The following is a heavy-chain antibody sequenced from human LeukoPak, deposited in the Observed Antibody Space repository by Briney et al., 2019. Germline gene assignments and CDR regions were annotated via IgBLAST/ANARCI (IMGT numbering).Heavy chain of an antibody. CDR2: ITPKSGGT. D-gene: IGHD4-23*01. CDR1: GYTFTDYY. J-gene: IGHJ4*02. CDR3: MRDFPSGNTFDY. Sequence: ASVRVCCKASGYTFTDYYLHWVRQAPGQGLEWMGWITPKSGGTNYAQKFQGRVTMTGDTSISTAYMELSRLRSDDTAVYYCMRDFPSGNTFDYWGQGTLVTVSS. V-gene: IGHV1-2*02.